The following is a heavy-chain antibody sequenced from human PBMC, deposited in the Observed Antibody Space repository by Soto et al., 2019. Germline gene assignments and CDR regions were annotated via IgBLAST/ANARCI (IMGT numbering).Heavy chain of an antibody. D-gene: IGHD2-2*01. CDR1: GFTLSSYE. CDR2: ISSSGSTI. J-gene: IGHJ6*02. CDR3: ARDPPEAIVVVPAAILGYGMDV. Sequence: GVSLRLSCAASGFTLSSYEMNWVRQAPGKGLEWVSYISSSGSTIYYADSVKGRFTISRDNAKNSLYLQMNSLRAEDTAVYYCARDPPEAIVVVPAAILGYGMDVWGQGTTATVSS. V-gene: IGHV3-48*03.